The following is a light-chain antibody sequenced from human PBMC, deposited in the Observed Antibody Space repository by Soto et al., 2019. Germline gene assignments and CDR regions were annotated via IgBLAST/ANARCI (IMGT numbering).Light chain of an antibody. CDR2: EAS. J-gene: IGKJ1*01. V-gene: IGKV3-11*01. CDR1: QSVSSY. Sequence: EIVLTQSPATLSLSPGERATLSCRASQSVSSYLAWYQQKPGQAPRLLMYEASNRVPGIPARFSGGGSGTDLTLTISSLEPEDFAVYYCQQRSDWPWTFGQGTKVEIK. CDR3: QQRSDWPWT.